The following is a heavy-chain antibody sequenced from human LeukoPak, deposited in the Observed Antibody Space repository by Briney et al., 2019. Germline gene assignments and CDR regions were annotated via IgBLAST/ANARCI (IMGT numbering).Heavy chain of an antibody. D-gene: IGHD3-10*01. J-gene: IGHJ6*02. Sequence: GGSLRLSCAASEFTFSNYWMSWVRQAPGKGLDWVANIKQDGSEKQYVESVKGRSTISRDNAKNSLYLQMNSLRAEDTAVYYCARRGLRSQSGKPYYGSDVWGQGTTVTVSS. CDR3: ARRGLRSQSGKPYYGSDV. CDR2: IKQDGSEK. CDR1: EFTFSNYW. V-gene: IGHV3-7*01.